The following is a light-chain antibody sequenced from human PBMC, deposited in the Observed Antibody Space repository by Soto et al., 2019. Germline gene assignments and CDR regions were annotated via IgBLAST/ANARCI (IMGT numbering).Light chain of an antibody. Sequence: QSALTQPASVSGSPGQSISISCTGTSSDVGLYNYVSWYQQHPGKAPKLIIYDVTNRPSGVSNRISGSKSGNTASLTFSGLLPEDEADYYCSSYTSSSTYVFGTGTKLTVL. J-gene: IGLJ1*01. V-gene: IGLV2-14*03. CDR2: DVT. CDR1: SSDVGLYNY. CDR3: SSYTSSSTYV.